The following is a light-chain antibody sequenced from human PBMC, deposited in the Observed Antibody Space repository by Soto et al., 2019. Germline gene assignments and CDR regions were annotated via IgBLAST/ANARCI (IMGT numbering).Light chain of an antibody. V-gene: IGKV1-5*03. J-gene: IGKJ3*01. CDR1: QSISSW. CDR3: QQYEGVPLIT. CDR2: KAS. Sequence: DIQMTQSPSTLSASVGDRVTITCRASQSISSWLAWYQQKPGKAPKLLIYKASSLESGVPSRFSGSGSGTEFTLTISSLQPDDFATYYCQQYEGVPLITFGPGTKVDMK.